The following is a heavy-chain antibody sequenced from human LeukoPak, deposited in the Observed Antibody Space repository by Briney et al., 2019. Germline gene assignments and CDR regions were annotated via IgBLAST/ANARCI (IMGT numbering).Heavy chain of an antibody. D-gene: IGHD6-13*01. CDR2: INHSGST. CDR1: GGSFSGYY. J-gene: IGHJ5*02. Sequence: SSEPLSLPCAVYGGSFSGYYWSWLREPPGKGVEWIGEINHSGSTNHNPPLKSRVTISVDTSKSQFSLKLSAVTAADSAVYYWASERRGSSWFVRGRFDPWGQGTLVTVSS. V-gene: IGHV4-34*01. CDR3: ASERRGSSWFVRGRFDP.